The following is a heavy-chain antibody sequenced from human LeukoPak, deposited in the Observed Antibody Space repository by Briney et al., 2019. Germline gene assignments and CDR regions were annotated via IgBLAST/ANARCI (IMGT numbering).Heavy chain of an antibody. CDR3: ARGYKWNDELDH. V-gene: IGHV4-59*11. D-gene: IGHD1-1*01. CDR1: GGSISRHY. CDR2: ISYSGST. J-gene: IGHJ5*02. Sequence: SETLSLTCSVSGGSISRHYWSWIRQPPGKGLEWIGYISYSGSTNYNPSLKSRATISADTSKNQFFLNLQSVTTADTAVYFCARGYKWNDELDHWGQGTLVTVSS.